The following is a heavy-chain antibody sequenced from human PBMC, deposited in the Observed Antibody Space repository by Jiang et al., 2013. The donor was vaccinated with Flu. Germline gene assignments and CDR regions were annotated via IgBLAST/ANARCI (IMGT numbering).Heavy chain of an antibody. Sequence: QTLSLTCAISGDSVSSNSAAWNWIRQSPSRGLEWLGRAYYRFQWYIDYAMTVKGRIIVTPDTSKNQFSLQLNSVTPQDTAVYYCVRGAGAADYWGQGTLVTVSS. D-gene: IGHD2-15*01. V-gene: IGHV6-1*01. CDR2: AYYRFQWYI. J-gene: IGHJ4*02. CDR1: GDSVSSNSAA. CDR3: VRGAGAADY.